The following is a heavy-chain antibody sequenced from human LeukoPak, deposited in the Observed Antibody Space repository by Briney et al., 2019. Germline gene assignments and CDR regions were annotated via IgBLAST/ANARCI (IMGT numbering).Heavy chain of an antibody. D-gene: IGHD6-13*01. V-gene: IGHV3-7*01. CDR3: ARDIAAPGLFLDS. CDR2: IKYDVSEI. CDR1: GFTFSSYW. J-gene: IGHJ4*02. Sequence: GGSLRLSCAASGFTFSSYWMAWVRRAPGKGLEWVANIKYDVSEIYYVDSAKGRFTISRDNAKNSLYLQMNSLRVEDTAVYYCARDIAAPGLFLDSWGQGTLVTVSS.